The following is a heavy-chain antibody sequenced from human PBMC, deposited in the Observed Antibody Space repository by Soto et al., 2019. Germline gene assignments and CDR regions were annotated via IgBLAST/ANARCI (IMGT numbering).Heavy chain of an antibody. CDR2: ISSSGGIT. Sequence: EVQLLESGGNLVQPGGSLRLSCAASGFTFSNYVMSWVRQAPGKGLEWVSGISSSGGITYYADSVQGRFTISRDNSKNPLYLQMNSLRSEDTAIYYCAKGWLVRGGQFDYWGQGTLVTVSS. J-gene: IGHJ4*02. CDR3: AKGWLVRGGQFDY. D-gene: IGHD6-19*01. V-gene: IGHV3-23*01. CDR1: GFTFSNYV.